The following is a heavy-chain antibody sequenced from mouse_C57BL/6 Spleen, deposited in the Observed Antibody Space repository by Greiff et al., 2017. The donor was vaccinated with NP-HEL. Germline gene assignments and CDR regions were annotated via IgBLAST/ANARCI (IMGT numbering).Heavy chain of an antibody. CDR2: IYPSDSET. Sequence: QVQLKQPGAELVRPGSSVKLSCKASGYTFTSYWMDWVKQRPGQGLEWIGNIYPSDSETHYNQKFKDKATLTVDKSSSTAYMQLSSLTSEDSAVYYCARPLYYDYPSWFAYWGQGTLVTVSA. CDR3: ARPLYYDYPSWFAY. CDR1: GYTFTSYW. J-gene: IGHJ3*01. V-gene: IGHV1-61*01. D-gene: IGHD2-4*01.